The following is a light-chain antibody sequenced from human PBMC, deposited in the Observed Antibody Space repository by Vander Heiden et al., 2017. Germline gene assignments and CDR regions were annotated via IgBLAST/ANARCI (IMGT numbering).Light chain of an antibody. CDR1: SGHSRYA. CDR3: QTWGTGDWV. CDR2: VNSDGSH. J-gene: IGLJ3*02. Sequence: QLVLTQSPSASASLGASVKLTCTLSSGHSRYAIAWHQQQPERGPRYLMKVNSDGSHSKGDGIPDRLSGSSSGAERYLTISSLQSEDEADYYCQTWGTGDWVFGGGTKLTVL. V-gene: IGLV4-69*01.